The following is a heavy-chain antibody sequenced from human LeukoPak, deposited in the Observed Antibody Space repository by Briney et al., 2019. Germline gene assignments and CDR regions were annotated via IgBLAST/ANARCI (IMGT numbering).Heavy chain of an antibody. V-gene: IGHV1-8*03. CDR1: GYTFTSYD. J-gene: IGHJ4*02. Sequence: ASVKVSCKASGYTFTSYDINWVRQATGQGLEWMGWMNPNSGDTGYAQKFQGRVTITRNTSISTAYMELSSLRSEDTAVYYCARGGLGEYYYGSGSYYNFDYWGQGNPGHRLL. CDR2: MNPNSGDT. CDR3: ARGGLGEYYYGSGSYYNFDY. D-gene: IGHD3-10*01.